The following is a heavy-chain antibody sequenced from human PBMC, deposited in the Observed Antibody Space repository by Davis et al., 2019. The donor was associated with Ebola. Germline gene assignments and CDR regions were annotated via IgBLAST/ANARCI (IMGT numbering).Heavy chain of an antibody. D-gene: IGHD6-13*01. CDR3: ARSRKAAAGMWYYYYGMDV. V-gene: IGHV3-30-3*01. Sequence: PGGTLRLPCAASGFTFSSYAMHWVRQAPGKGLEWVAVISYDGSNKYYADSVKGRFTISRDNSKNTLYLQMNSLRAEDTAVYYCARSRKAAAGMWYYYYGMDVWGQGTTVTVSS. CDR2: ISYDGSNK. CDR1: GFTFSSYA. J-gene: IGHJ6*02.